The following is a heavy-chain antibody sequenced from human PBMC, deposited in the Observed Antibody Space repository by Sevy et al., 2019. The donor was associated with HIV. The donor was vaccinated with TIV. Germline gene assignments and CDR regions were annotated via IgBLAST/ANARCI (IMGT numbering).Heavy chain of an antibody. V-gene: IGHV3-23*01. J-gene: IGHJ5*02. CDR3: AKDHGDPRDGGFDP. Sequence: GSLRLSCAASGFTFSSYAMSWVRQAPGKGLEWVSAISGSGGSTYYVDSVKGRFTISRDNSKNTLYLQMNSLRAEDTAVYYCAKDHGDPRDGGFDPWGQGTLVTVSS. CDR2: ISGSGGST. D-gene: IGHD4-17*01. CDR1: GFTFSSYA.